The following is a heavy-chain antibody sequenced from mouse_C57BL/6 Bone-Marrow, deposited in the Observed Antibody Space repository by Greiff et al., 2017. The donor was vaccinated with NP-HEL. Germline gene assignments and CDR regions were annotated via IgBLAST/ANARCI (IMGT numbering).Heavy chain of an antibody. J-gene: IGHJ3*01. D-gene: IGHD1-1*01. V-gene: IGHV1-54*01. CDR1: GYAFTNYL. CDR2: INPGSGGT. Sequence: QVQLQQSGAELVRPGTSVKVSCKASGYAFTNYLIEWVKQRPGQGLEWIGVINPGSGGTNYNEKFKGKATLTADKSCSTACMQLSSLTSEDSAFYFCAGLRAPFAYWGQGTLVTVSA. CDR3: AGLRAPFAY.